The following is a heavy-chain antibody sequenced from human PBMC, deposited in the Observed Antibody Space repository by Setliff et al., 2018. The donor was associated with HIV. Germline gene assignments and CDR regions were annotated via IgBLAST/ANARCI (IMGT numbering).Heavy chain of an antibody. J-gene: IGHJ4*02. CDR1: GPSINIHY. D-gene: IGHD4-17*01. CDR2: IYSTGST. V-gene: IGHV4-59*11. CDR3: AKGAGFYGDYTFDH. Sequence: ETLSLTCTVSGPSINIHYWSWIRQSPGKAFEWIGYIYSTGSTNYNPSLRSRVTISMVASRNQFSLKVTSVTAADTAVYYCAKGAGFYGDYTFDHWGQGRQVTVSS.